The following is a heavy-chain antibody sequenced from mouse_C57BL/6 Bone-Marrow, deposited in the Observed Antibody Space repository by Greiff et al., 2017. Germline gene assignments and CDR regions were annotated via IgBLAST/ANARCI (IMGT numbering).Heavy chain of an antibody. Sequence: EVQLQQPGAELVKPGASVKLSCTASGFNIKDYYMHWVKQRTEQGLEWIGRIDPEDGETKYDPKFQGKATITADTSSNTAYLQLSSLTSEDTAVYYCAHYYGSSYDYCDYWGQGTTLTVSS. CDR1: GFNIKDYY. D-gene: IGHD1-1*01. J-gene: IGHJ2*01. V-gene: IGHV14-2*01. CDR2: IDPEDGET. CDR3: AHYYGSSYDYCDY.